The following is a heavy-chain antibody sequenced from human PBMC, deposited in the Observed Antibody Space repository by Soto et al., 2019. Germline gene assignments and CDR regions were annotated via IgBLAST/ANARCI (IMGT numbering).Heavy chain of an antibody. D-gene: IGHD2-15*01. Sequence: EVQLLASGGGLVQPGGSLRLSCAASGFTFSSYAMSWVPQAPGKGLEWVSAISGSGGSTYYADSVKGRFTISRDNSKNTLYLQMNSLRAEDTAVYYCAKMEGYYYYGMDVWGQGTTVTVSS. CDR2: ISGSGGST. V-gene: IGHV3-23*01. J-gene: IGHJ6*02. CDR3: AKMEGYYYYGMDV. CDR1: GFTFSSYA.